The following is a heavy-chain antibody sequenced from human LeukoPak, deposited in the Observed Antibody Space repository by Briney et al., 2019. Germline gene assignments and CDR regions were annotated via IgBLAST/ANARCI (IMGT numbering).Heavy chain of an antibody. D-gene: IGHD6-13*01. CDR3: ARESTLVPPLHPPETWYYMDV. Sequence: SQTLSLTCTVSGGSISSGGYYWSWIRQHPGKGLEWIGCIYYRSSTYNNPSLKSRITISVDTSKNQFSLKLSSVTAADTAVYYCARESTLVPPLHPPETWYYMDVWGKGTTVTVSS. CDR2: IYYRSST. J-gene: IGHJ6*03. CDR1: GGSISSGGYY. V-gene: IGHV4-31*03.